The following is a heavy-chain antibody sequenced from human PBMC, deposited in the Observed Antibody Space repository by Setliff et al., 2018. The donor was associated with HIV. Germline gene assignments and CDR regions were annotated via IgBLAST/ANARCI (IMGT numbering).Heavy chain of an antibody. J-gene: IGHJ4*02. CDR3: ARGSLYSSSSCFDY. Sequence: SETLSLTCTVSGYSISSGYYWGWIRQPPGKWLEWIGSIYYSGSTNYNPSLKSRVTISVDTSKNQFSLKLSSVTAADTAVYYCARGSLYSSSSCFDYWGQGTLVTVS. D-gene: IGHD6-13*01. CDR1: GYSISSGYY. CDR2: IYYSGST. V-gene: IGHV4-38-2*02.